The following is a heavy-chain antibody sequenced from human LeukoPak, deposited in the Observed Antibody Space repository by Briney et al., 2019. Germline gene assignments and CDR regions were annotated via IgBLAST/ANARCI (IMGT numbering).Heavy chain of an antibody. CDR2: IGRSSAAI. D-gene: IGHD3-3*01. CDR3: AKDQSTGYNYDFWSGYSYYFDY. Sequence: PGGSLRLSCAASRFTFSNYSMNWVRQAPGKGLEWVAYIGRSSAAIYYADSVKGRFTISRDNAKNTLYLQMNSLRAEDTAVYYCAKDQSTGYNYDFWSGYSYYFDYWGQGTLVTVSS. CDR1: RFTFSNYS. J-gene: IGHJ4*02. V-gene: IGHV3-48*01.